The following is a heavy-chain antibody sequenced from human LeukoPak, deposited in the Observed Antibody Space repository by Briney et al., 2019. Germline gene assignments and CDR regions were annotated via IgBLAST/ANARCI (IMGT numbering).Heavy chain of an antibody. V-gene: IGHV3-30*01. Sequence: GRSLRLSCAASGFTFSSYAMHWVRQAPGKGLEWVAVISYDGSNKYYADSVKGRFTISRDNSKNTLYLQMNSLRAEDTAVYYCARGSGPHAGTFLDYWGQGTLVTVSS. CDR2: ISYDGSNK. D-gene: IGHD2/OR15-2a*01. CDR1: GFTFSSYA. CDR3: ARGSGPHAGTFLDY. J-gene: IGHJ4*02.